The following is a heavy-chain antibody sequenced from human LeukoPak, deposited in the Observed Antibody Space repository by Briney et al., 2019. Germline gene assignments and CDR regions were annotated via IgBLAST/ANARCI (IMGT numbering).Heavy chain of an antibody. Sequence: GRSLRLSCPPYGFTLGSYAMNWVRQVPGKGLEWVAVISYDGSNKYYADSVKGRFTISRDNSKNTLYLQMNSLRAEDTAVYYCARSPIYDILTLDYWGQGTLVTVSS. CDR3: ARSPIYDILTLDY. J-gene: IGHJ4*02. CDR2: ISYDGSNK. V-gene: IGHV3-30*04. CDR1: GFTLGSYA. D-gene: IGHD3-9*01.